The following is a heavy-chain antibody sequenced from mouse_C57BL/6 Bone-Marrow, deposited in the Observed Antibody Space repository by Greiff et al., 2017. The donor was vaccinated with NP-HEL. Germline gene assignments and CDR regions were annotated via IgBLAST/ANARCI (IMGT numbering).Heavy chain of an antibody. Sequence: EVMLVESGAELVRPGASVKLSCTASGFNIKDDYMHWVKQRPEQGLEWIGWIDPENGDTEYASKFQGKATITADTSSNTAYLQLSSLTSEDTAVYYCTLYGISFAYWGQGTLVTVSA. CDR2: IDPENGDT. V-gene: IGHV14-4*01. CDR1: GFNIKDDY. CDR3: TLYGISFAY. J-gene: IGHJ3*01. D-gene: IGHD2-1*01.